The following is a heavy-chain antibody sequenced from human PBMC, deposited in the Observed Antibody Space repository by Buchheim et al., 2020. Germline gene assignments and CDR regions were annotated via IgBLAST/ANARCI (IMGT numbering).Heavy chain of an antibody. Sequence: EVQLVESGGGLVKPGGSLRLSCAASGFTFSNAWMSWVRQTPGKGLEWVGRIKSKTDGGTTDYAAPVKGRFTISRDDSKNTLYLQMNSLKTEDTAVYYCTTDLIIREYYGSEIGDYWGQGTL. CDR2: IKSKTDGGTT. J-gene: IGHJ4*02. CDR3: TTDLIIREYYGSEIGDY. CDR1: GFTFSNAW. D-gene: IGHD3-10*01. V-gene: IGHV3-15*01.